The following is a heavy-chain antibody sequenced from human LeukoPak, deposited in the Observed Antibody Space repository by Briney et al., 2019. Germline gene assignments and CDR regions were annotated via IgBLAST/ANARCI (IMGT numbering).Heavy chain of an antibody. Sequence: SETLCLTCTVSGGSISSFYWSWIRQPPGKGLEWIGYIYYTGSTNYNPSLESRVTISVDTSKNQFSLRLSSVTAADTAVYYCARGYSSSWYWLDPWGQGTLVTVSS. J-gene: IGHJ5*02. CDR1: GGSISSFY. V-gene: IGHV4-59*01. D-gene: IGHD6-13*01. CDR2: IYYTGST. CDR3: ARGYSSSWYWLDP.